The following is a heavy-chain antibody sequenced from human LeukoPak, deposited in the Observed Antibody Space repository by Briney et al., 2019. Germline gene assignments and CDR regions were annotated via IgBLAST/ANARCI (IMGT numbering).Heavy chain of an antibody. J-gene: IGHJ4*02. V-gene: IGHV3-23*01. CDR3: ATKTYYYGSGSSLNDC. CDR1: GLTFSTYA. D-gene: IGHD3-10*01. CDR2: IGHTGST. Sequence: TGGSLRLSCTASGLTFSTYAMAWVRQAPGEGLMWVSSIGHTGSTYYTDSVKGRFTVSRDNSRSTLSLQMNSLRAEDTAIYYCATKTYYYGSGSSLNDCWGQGTLVTVSS.